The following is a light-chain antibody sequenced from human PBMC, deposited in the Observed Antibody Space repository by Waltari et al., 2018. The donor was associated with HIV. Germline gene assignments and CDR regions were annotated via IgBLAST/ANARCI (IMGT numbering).Light chain of an antibody. V-gene: IGLV3-1*01. J-gene: IGLJ2*01. CDR3: QAWDNSTAV. Sequence: LSQPPSASVSPGQPASITCSGDKLGDRFACWYQQKPGQSPVMVIYHDSERPSGIPERFSGSNSGNTATLTISGTQSMDEADNYCQAWDNSTAVFGGGTKLTVL. CDR2: HDS. CDR1: KLGDRF.